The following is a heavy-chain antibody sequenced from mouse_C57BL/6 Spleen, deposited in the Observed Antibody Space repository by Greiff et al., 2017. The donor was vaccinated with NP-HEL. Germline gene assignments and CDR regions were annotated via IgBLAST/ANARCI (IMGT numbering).Heavy chain of an antibody. CDR2: ISSGGSYT. V-gene: IGHV5-6*02. D-gene: IGHD2-12*01. Sequence: EVKLVESGGDLVKPGGSLKLSCAASGFTFSSYGMSWVRQTPDKRLEWVATISSGGSYTYYPDSVKGRFTISRDNAKNTLYLQMSSLKSEDTAMYYCARSQLAYYFDYWGQGTTLTVSS. J-gene: IGHJ2*01. CDR1: GFTFSSYG. CDR3: ARSQLAYYFDY.